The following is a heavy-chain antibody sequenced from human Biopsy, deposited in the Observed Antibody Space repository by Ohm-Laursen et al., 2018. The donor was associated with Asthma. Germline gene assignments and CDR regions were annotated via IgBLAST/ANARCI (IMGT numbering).Heavy chain of an antibody. D-gene: IGHD3-9*01. J-gene: IGHJ4*02. CDR2: MWYDGSSK. CDR3: ARWNYNIVTAYYSYFDF. V-gene: IGHV3-33*01. CDR1: GFTFSSYG. Sequence: SLRLSCAASGFTFSSYGMHWVRQAPGKGPEWVAGMWYDGSSKYYADSVKGRFTSSRDNSKNTVYLQMNGLRAEDTAVYYCARWNYNIVTAYYSYFDFWGQGTLVTVSS.